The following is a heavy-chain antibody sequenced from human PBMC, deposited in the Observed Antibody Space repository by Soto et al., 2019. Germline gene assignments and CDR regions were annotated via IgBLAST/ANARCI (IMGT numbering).Heavy chain of an antibody. V-gene: IGHV1-69*13. D-gene: IGHD6-6*01. CDR1: GGTFSSYA. CDR2: IIPIFGTA. Sequence: SVKVSCKASGGTFSSYAISWVRQAPGQGLEWMGGIIPIFGTANYAQKFQGRVTITADESTSTAYMELSSLRSEDTAVYYCARGHGSIAARPGYYRMDGWGQETTCTVSS. J-gene: IGHJ6*02. CDR3: ARGHGSIAARPGYYRMDG.